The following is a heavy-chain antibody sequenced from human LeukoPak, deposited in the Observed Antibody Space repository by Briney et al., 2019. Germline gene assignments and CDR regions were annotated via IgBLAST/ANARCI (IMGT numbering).Heavy chain of an antibody. CDR1: GFTFSSYA. Sequence: GVSLRLSCAASGFTFSSYAMHWVRQAPAKGLEWVAHIKTDGSEKYYVDSVKGRFTISRDNAKNSLSLQMNSLRAEDTAVYFCARQRYTLNYYDSRSSLDYWGQGTLVTVSS. CDR3: ARQRYTLNYYDSRSSLDY. V-gene: IGHV3-7*01. J-gene: IGHJ4*02. CDR2: IKTDGSEK. D-gene: IGHD3-22*01.